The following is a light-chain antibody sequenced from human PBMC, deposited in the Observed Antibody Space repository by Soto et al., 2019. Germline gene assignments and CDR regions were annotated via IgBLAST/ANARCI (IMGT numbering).Light chain of an antibody. CDR1: SGDIGSYNR. CDR3: NSYSRGTTLRV. CDR2: EVS. V-gene: IGLV2-14*01. Sequence: QSALTQPASVSGSPGQSITISCTGTSGDIGSYNRVSWYQQHPGKAPKHIIYEVSHRPSGVSHRFSGSKSGDTASLTIAGLQAEDEADYYCNSYSRGTTLRVFGTGTKLTVL. J-gene: IGLJ1*01.